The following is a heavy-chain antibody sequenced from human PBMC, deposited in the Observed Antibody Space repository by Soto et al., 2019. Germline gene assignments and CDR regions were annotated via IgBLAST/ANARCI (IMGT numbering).Heavy chain of an antibody. CDR1: GFTFSSYA. D-gene: IGHD3-16*02. CDR3: AKAHYDYIWGSYRYLGDFDY. CDR2: ISGSGGST. J-gene: IGHJ4*02. Sequence: EVQLLESGGGLVQPGGSLRLSCAASGFTFSSYAMSWVRQAPGKGLEWVSAISGSGGSTYYADSVKGRFTISRDKSKNSLYLQMNSLRAEDTAVYYCAKAHYDYIWGSYRYLGDFDYWGQGTLGTVSS. V-gene: IGHV3-23*01.